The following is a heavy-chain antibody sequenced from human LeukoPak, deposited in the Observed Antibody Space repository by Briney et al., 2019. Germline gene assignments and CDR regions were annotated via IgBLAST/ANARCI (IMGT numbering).Heavy chain of an antibody. CDR2: IKQDGSEK. D-gene: IGHD3-10*01. V-gene: IGHV3-7*01. J-gene: IGHJ4*02. Sequence: GGSLRLSCAASGFTFSSYWMSWVRQAPGKGLEWVANIKQDGSEKYYVDSVKGRFTISRDNAKNSLYLQMNSLRAEDTAVYYCARGDVLLWFGELSKKSDYWGQGTLVTVSS. CDR1: GFTFSSYW. CDR3: ARGDVLLWFGELSKKSDY.